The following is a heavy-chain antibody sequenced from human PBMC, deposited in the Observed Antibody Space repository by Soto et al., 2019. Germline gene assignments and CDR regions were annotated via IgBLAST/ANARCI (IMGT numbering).Heavy chain of an antibody. CDR3: ARAISVGLSDLVTGARVECHYMAL. CDR1: GNFFLAYN. Sequence: QVRLVQSGAEVMKPGASMRVSCKASGNFFLAYNFNWVRQVPGQGLEWMGWMDPKNGDTDYSQKFQGRVSMTRNLCISTASLELSRLSPDVTAVYYCARAISVGLSDLVTGARVECHYMALWGQGTTVIVSS. V-gene: IGHV1-8*01. CDR2: MDPKNGDT. J-gene: IGHJ6*03. D-gene: IGHD1-1*01.